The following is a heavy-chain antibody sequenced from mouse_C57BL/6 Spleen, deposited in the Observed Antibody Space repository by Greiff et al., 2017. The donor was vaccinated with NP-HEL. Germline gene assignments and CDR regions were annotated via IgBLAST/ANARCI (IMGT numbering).Heavy chain of an antibody. CDR3: ARQPSMIRDAMDY. V-gene: IGHV2-6-1*01. CDR2: IWSDGST. Sequence: QVQLKQSGPGLVAPSQSLSITCTVSGFSLTSYGVHWVRQPPGKGLEWLVVIWSDGSTTYNSALKSRLSISKDNSKSQVFLKMNSLQTDDTAMYYCARQPSMIRDAMDYWGQGTSVTVSS. D-gene: IGHD2-4*01. J-gene: IGHJ4*01. CDR1: GFSLTSYG.